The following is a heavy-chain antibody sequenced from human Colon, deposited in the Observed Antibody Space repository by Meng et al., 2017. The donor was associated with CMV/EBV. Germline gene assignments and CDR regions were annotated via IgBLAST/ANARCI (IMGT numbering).Heavy chain of an antibody. CDR2: IGDSGST. Sequence: GESLKISLPASGFAFSHCAMPWVRQAPGKGLEWVSFIGDSGSTNYGDPVQGRFTISRDDSKKTVFLQMNSLRGDDTGIYYCAKIRKGGFCTGGSCFEIWGQGTQVTVSS. J-gene: IGHJ4*02. D-gene: IGHD2-15*01. CDR3: AKIRKGGFCTGGSCFEI. V-gene: IGHV3-23*01. CDR1: GFAFSHCA.